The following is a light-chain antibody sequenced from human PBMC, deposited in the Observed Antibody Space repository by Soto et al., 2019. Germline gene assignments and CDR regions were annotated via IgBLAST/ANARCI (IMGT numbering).Light chain of an antibody. CDR1: QSVSSN. J-gene: IGKJ4*01. V-gene: IGKV3-15*01. CDR3: QQYNNWPPLP. CDR2: GAS. Sequence: EIVMTQSPATLSVSPGERATLSCRASQSVSSNFAWYQQKPGQAPRLLIYGASTRPTGIPARFSGSGSGTEFPLTISSLQSEDFAVYFCQQYNNWPPLPFGGGTKVEIK.